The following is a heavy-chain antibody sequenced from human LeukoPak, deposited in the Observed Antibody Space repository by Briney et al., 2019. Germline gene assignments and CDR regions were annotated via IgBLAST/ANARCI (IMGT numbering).Heavy chain of an antibody. D-gene: IGHD3-16*02. Sequence: SETLSLICTVSGRPISSCSYYWSWIRQPAGKGLEWIGRIYTSGSTNYNPSLKSRVTISVDTSKNQFSLKLSSVTAADTAVYYCAGVGYDYVWGSYRPAYYFDYWGQGTLVTVSS. J-gene: IGHJ4*02. CDR3: AGVGYDYVWGSYRPAYYFDY. CDR2: IYTSGST. V-gene: IGHV4-61*02. CDR1: GRPISSCSYY.